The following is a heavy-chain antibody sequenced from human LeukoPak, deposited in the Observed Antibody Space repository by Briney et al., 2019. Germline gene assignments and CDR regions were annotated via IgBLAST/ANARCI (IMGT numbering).Heavy chain of an antibody. D-gene: IGHD1-26*01. J-gene: IGHJ4*02. CDR2: IIPIFGTA. Sequence: SVKVSCKASGYTFTSYAISWVRQAPGQGLEWMGGIIPIFGTANYAQKFQGRVTITADESTSTAYMELSSLRSEDTAVYYCARAVVGATWIDYWGQGTLVTVSS. V-gene: IGHV1-69*13. CDR1: GYTFTSYA. CDR3: ARAVVGATWIDY.